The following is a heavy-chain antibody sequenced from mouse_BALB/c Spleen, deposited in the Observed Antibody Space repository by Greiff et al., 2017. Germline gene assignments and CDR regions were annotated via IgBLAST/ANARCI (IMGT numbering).Heavy chain of an antibody. CDR1: GYTFTSYW. CDR3: ATGYAMDY. J-gene: IGHJ4*01. V-gene: IGHV1-7*01. Sequence: VMLVESGAELAKPGASVKMSCKASGYTFTSYWMHWVKQRPGQGLEWIGYINPSTGYTEYNQKFKDKATLTADKSSSTAYMQLSSLTSEDSAVYYCATGYAMDYWGQGTSVTVSS. CDR2: INPSTGYT.